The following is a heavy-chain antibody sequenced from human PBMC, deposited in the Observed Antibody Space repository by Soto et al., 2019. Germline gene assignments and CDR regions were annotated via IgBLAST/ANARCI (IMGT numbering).Heavy chain of an antibody. CDR3: ATRLPGAGCFDY. CDR2: VSAGGGTT. J-gene: IGHJ4*02. Sequence: EVQLLESGGGLVQPGGSLRLSCAASGFSFSNYAMNWVRQAPGKGLEWVSSVSAGGGTTFYADSVKGRFTISRDNSKNTRYLQMNSLRAEDTAVYYCATRLPGAGCFDYWGQGTLVTVSS. CDR1: GFSFSNYA. D-gene: IGHD7-27*01. V-gene: IGHV3-23*01.